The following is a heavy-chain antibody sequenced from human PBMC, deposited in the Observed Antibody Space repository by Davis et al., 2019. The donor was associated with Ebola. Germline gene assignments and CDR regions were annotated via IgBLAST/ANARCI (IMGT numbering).Heavy chain of an antibody. CDR2: IIPILGIA. CDR3: AREVIPVYGGKRSFDY. CDR1: GGTFSSYA. D-gene: IGHD4-23*01. V-gene: IGHV1-69*04. J-gene: IGHJ4*02. Sequence: SVKVSCKASGGTFSSYAISWVRQAPGQGLEWMGRIIPILGIANYAQKFQGRVTITADKSTSTAYMELSSLRSEDTAVYYCAREVIPVYGGKRSFDYWGQGTLVTVSS.